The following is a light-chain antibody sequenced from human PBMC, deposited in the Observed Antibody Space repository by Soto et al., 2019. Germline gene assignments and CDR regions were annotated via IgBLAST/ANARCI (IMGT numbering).Light chain of an antibody. CDR2: GAS. V-gene: IGKV3-20*01. CDR3: QQYGYSPIT. CDR1: QSVGSNY. J-gene: IGKJ5*01. Sequence: EIVMTHSPCTRSVSPLERATLACGAIQSVGSNYLAWYQQKPGQAPRLLIYGASSRATGIADRFSGSGSGTDFTLTISRLEPEDFALYYCQQYGYSPITFGQGTRLEI.